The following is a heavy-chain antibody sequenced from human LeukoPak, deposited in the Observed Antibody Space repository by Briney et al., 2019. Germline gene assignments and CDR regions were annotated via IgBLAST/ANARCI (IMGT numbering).Heavy chain of an antibody. CDR3: ASLIAAALRGAFDI. CDR2: IYYSGST. CDR1: GRSISSSSYY. D-gene: IGHD6-13*01. Sequence: SETLSLTCTVSGRSISSSSYYWGWIRQPPGKGLEWIGSIYYSGSTYYNPSLKSRVTISVDTSKNQFSLKLSSVTAADTAVYYCASLIAAALRGAFDIWGQGTMVTVSS. J-gene: IGHJ3*02. V-gene: IGHV4-39*01.